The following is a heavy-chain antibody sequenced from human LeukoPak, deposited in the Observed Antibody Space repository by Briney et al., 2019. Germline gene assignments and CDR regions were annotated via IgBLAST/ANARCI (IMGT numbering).Heavy chain of an antibody. Sequence: PGGSLRLSSAASGFTFSSYWMSWVRQAPGKGLEWVANIKQDGSEKYYVDSVKGRFTISRDNAKNSLYLQMNSLRAEDTAVYYCARDSEGLLRGAYFDYWGQGTLVTVSS. V-gene: IGHV3-7*01. D-gene: IGHD3-3*01. CDR3: ARDSEGLLRGAYFDY. J-gene: IGHJ4*02. CDR2: IKQDGSEK. CDR1: GFTFSSYW.